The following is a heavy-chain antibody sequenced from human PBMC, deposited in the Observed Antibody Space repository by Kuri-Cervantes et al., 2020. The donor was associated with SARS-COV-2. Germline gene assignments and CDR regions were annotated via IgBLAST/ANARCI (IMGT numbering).Heavy chain of an antibody. CDR2: IYYSGST. CDR1: GGSISSSSYY. Sequence: SCTVSGGSISSSSYYWGWIRQPPGKGLEWIGSIYYSGSTYYNPSLKSRVTISVDTSKNQFSLKLSSVTAADTAVYYCARTNKQWRGYFDYWGQGTLVTVSS. J-gene: IGHJ4*02. D-gene: IGHD6-19*01. CDR3: ARTNKQWRGYFDY. V-gene: IGHV4-39*01.